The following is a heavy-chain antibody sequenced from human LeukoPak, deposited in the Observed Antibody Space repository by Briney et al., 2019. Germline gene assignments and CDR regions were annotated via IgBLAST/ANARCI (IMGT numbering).Heavy chain of an antibody. V-gene: IGHV3-23*01. D-gene: IGHD4-11*01. CDR1: GFTFSSCA. CDR2: ISSSGGST. J-gene: IGHJ4*02. CDR3: ARWGNDYSQFDS. Sequence: PGGSLRLSCAASGFTFSSCAVNWVRQAPGKGLEWVSAISSSGGSTYYADSVKGRFTISRDNSKNTLFLQMNSLRTEDTAVYFCARWGNDYSQFDSWGQGTLVTVS.